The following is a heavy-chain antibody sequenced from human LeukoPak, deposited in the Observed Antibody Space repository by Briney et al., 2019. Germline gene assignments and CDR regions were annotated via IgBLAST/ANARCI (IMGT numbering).Heavy chain of an antibody. D-gene: IGHD3-10*01. CDR1: GGSISSSTYY. V-gene: IGHV4-39*01. Sequence: SETLSLTCTVSGGSISSSTYYWDWISQPPGKGLEYLGSIHYSGSTYYNPSLKSRVTISVDTSKNQFSLRLSSVTASDTAVYYCARRYGSGSYFDYWGQGTLVTVSS. J-gene: IGHJ4*02. CDR2: IHYSGST. CDR3: ARRYGSGSYFDY.